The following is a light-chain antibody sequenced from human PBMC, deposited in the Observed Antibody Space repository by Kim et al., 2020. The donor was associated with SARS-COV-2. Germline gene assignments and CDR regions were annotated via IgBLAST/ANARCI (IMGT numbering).Light chain of an antibody. CDR2: DTV. CDR1: TGDVTSGHW. J-gene: IGLJ3*02. Sequence: GGTFTLPCGSSTGDVTSGHWPYWFQQKPGQAPRTLIYDTVNKYSWVPARFSGSLLGGRAALTLSGAQPEDEADYYCLLFYTDTRPVFGGGTQLTVL. CDR3: LLFYTDTRPV. V-gene: IGLV7-46*01.